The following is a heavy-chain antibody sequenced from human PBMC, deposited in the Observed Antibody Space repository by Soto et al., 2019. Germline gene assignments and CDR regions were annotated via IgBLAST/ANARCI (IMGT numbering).Heavy chain of an antibody. CDR1: GGSIRNYY. CDR2: IYYSGST. CDR3: ARDSGRSYYDSWSGYDYGMDV. V-gene: IGHV4-59*01. Sequence: QVQLQESGPGLVKPSETLSLTCIVSGGSIRNYYWSWIRQPPGKGLEYIGYIYYSGSTNYNPSLKSRVTISVDTSKTQFSLKLYSVTAADTAIYYCARDSGRSYYDSWSGYDYGMDVWGQGTTVTVSS. J-gene: IGHJ6*02. D-gene: IGHD3-3*01.